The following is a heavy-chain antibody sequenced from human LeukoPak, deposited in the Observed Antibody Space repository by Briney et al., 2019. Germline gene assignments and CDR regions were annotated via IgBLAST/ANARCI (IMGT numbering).Heavy chain of an antibody. J-gene: IGHJ3*02. V-gene: IGHV4-4*07. Sequence: PSETLSLTCTVSGGSISSYYWSWLRQPAGKGLEWIGRIYTSGSTNYNPSLKSRVTMSVDTSKNQFSLKLSSVTAADTAVYYCARDRITMVRGVPDAFDIWGQGTMVTVSS. CDR3: ARDRITMVRGVPDAFDI. CDR2: IYTSGST. CDR1: GGSISSYY. D-gene: IGHD3-10*01.